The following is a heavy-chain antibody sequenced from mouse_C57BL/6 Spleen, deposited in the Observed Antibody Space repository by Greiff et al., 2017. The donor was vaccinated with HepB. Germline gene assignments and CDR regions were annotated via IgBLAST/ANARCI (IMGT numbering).Heavy chain of an antibody. V-gene: IGHV5-6*02. CDR2: ISSGGSYT. Sequence: EVKLVESGGDLVKPGGSLKLSCAASGFTFSSYGMSWVRQTPDKRLEWVATISSGGSYTYYPDSVKGRFTISRDNAKNTLYLQMSSLKSEDTAMYYCARLYDGYSYFDYWGQGTTLTVSS. J-gene: IGHJ2*01. D-gene: IGHD2-3*01. CDR1: GFTFSSYG. CDR3: ARLYDGYSYFDY.